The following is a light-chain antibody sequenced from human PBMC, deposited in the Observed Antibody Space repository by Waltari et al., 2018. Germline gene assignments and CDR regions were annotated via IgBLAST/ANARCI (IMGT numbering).Light chain of an antibody. CDR1: QRVNTY. CDR2: DAS. V-gene: IGKV3-11*01. CDR3: QQRSNWPIT. Sequence: IVLTQSPAPLSLSPGERATLSCRASQRVNTYLAWYQQKLGQSHRLLIYDASKRATGIPGRFSSSGSGTDFTLTISSLEPDDFALYYWQQRSNWPITFGQGTRLEI. J-gene: IGKJ5*01.